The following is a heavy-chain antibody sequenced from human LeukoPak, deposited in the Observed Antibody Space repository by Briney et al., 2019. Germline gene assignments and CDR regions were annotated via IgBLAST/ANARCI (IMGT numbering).Heavy chain of an antibody. V-gene: IGHV4-59*01. Sequence: SETLSLTCTVSGGSINSYYWSWIRQSPGMGLEWIGYIYFNERTNYNPSLKSRVSISIDTSKNQFSLKLSCVASADTAGYYCAPSAFAGGEFAYWGQGALVSVSS. CDR2: IYFNERT. CDR3: APSAFAGGEFAY. D-gene: IGHD3-16*01. J-gene: IGHJ4*02. CDR1: GGSINSYY.